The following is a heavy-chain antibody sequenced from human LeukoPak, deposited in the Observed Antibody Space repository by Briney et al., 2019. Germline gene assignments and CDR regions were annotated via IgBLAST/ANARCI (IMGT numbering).Heavy chain of an antibody. V-gene: IGHV3-11*04. CDR2: MSSSGSTI. Sequence: GGSLRLSCAASGFTFSDYYMSWIRQPPGKGREWVSYMSSSGSTIYYADSVKGRFTISRDNAKNSLYLQMNSLRAEDTAVYYCAKESRQWLVLGGVDYWGQGTLVTVSS. CDR3: AKESRQWLVLGGVDY. CDR1: GFTFSDYY. J-gene: IGHJ4*02. D-gene: IGHD6-19*01.